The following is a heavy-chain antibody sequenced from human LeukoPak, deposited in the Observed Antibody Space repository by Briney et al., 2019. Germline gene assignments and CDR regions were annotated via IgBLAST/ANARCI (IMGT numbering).Heavy chain of an antibody. CDR2: IYSDGST. Sequence: GGSLRLSCAASGFTVSSNYMSWVRQAPGKGLEWVSVIYSDGSTYYADSVKGRFTISRDNSKNTLYLQMNSLRAEDTAVYYCARDGPPTGTDYWGQGTLVTVSS. D-gene: IGHD4-17*01. CDR3: ARDGPPTGTDY. V-gene: IGHV3-53*01. CDR1: GFTVSSNY. J-gene: IGHJ4*02.